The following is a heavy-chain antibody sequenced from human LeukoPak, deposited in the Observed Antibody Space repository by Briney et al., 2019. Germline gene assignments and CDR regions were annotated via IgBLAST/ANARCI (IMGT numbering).Heavy chain of an antibody. CDR1: GFTFSSYG. V-gene: IGHV3-23*01. Sequence: TGGSLRLSCAASGFTFSSYGMSWVRQAPGKGLQWVSAISGDGKDTDYPDSVKGRFTISRDNSKNTLYLQMNSLRAEDTAVYYCAKDVSVAGTIGSDYWGQGTLVTVSS. J-gene: IGHJ4*02. D-gene: IGHD6-19*01. CDR3: AKDVSVAGTIGSDY. CDR2: ISGDGKDT.